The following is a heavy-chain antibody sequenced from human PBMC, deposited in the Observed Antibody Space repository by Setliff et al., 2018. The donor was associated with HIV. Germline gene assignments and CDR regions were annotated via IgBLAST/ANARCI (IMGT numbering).Heavy chain of an antibody. Sequence: GGSLRLSCVVSGFTINNHHMTWVRQAPGKGLEWVSSISSASSYIYYEDSVKGRFTVSRDNAEHSLYLQMDSLRADDTAVYYCARGYSSSWHNDYHYYMDVWGKGTTVTVSS. V-gene: IGHV3-21*01. CDR3: ARGYSSSWHNDYHYYMDV. CDR1: GFTINNHH. CDR2: ISSASSYI. J-gene: IGHJ6*03. D-gene: IGHD6-13*01.